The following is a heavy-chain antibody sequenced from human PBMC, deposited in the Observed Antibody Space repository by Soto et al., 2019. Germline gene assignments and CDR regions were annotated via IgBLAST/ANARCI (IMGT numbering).Heavy chain of an antibody. CDR2: MNPNSGNT. Sequence: ASVKVSCKASGYTFTTYDISWVRQATGQGLEWMGWMNPNSGNTGYAQKFQGRVTMTRNTSISTAYMELSSLRSEDTAVYYCARNGLWGYCSSTSCHQFDPWGQGTLVTVS. J-gene: IGHJ5*02. D-gene: IGHD2-2*01. V-gene: IGHV1-8*01. CDR1: GYTFTTYD. CDR3: ARNGLWGYCSSTSCHQFDP.